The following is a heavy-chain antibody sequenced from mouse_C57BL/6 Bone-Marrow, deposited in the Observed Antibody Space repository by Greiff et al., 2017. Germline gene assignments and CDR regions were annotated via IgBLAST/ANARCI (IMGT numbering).Heavy chain of an antibody. D-gene: IGHD2-5*01. J-gene: IGHJ4*01. Sequence: QVQLQQPGAELVMPGASVKLSCKASGYTFTSYWMHWVKQRPGQGLEWIGEIDPSDSYTNYNQKFKGKSTLTVDKSSSTAYMQLSRLTSEDSAVXYCAREEASYYSNYVDAMDYWGQGTSVTVSS. CDR2: IDPSDSYT. CDR3: AREEASYYSNYVDAMDY. CDR1: GYTFTSYW. V-gene: IGHV1-69*01.